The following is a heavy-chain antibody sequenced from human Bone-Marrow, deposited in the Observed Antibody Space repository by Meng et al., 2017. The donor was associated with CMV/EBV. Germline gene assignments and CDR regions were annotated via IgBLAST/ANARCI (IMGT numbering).Heavy chain of an antibody. V-gene: IGHV1-8*01. J-gene: IGHJ6*02. Sequence: ASVKVSCKASGYTFTSYDINWVRQATGQGLEWMGWMNPNSGNTGYAQKFQGRVTMTRNTSISTAYMELSSLRSEDTAVYYCASSGNPPPLYYYYGMDVWGQGTTVTVSS. CDR2: MNPNSGNT. D-gene: IGHD1-26*01. CDR3: ASSGNPPPLYYYYGMDV. CDR1: GYTFTSYD.